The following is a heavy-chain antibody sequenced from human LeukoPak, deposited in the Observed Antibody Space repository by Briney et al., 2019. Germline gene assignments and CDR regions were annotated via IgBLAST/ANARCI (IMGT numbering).Heavy chain of an antibody. D-gene: IGHD1-14*01. V-gene: IGHV4-59*01. CDR3: VRDGGAPAGYFDS. CDR1: GGSIGSYY. CDR2: IHYSGNT. J-gene: IGHJ4*02. Sequence: SETLSLTCTVSGGSIGSYYWSWIRQPPGKGLEWIAFIHYSGNTKYNPSLKSRVTISLDTSKNQFSLKLSSVTAADTAVYYCVRDGGAPAGYFDSWGQGTLVTVSS.